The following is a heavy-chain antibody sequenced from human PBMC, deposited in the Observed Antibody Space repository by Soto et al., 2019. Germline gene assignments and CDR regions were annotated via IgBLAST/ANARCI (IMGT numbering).Heavy chain of an antibody. J-gene: IGHJ4*02. D-gene: IGHD1-26*01. Sequence: SETLSLTCTVSGGSVSSSSYYWGWIRQPPGKGLEGIGTIYYTGSTSYSPSLKRRVTISVDTSKTQFSLNLSSVTATDTAVYYCAGRRAGDYYFDYWGQGTLVTVSS. V-gene: IGHV4-39*01. CDR3: AGRRAGDYYFDY. CDR2: IYYTGST. CDR1: GGSVSSSSYY.